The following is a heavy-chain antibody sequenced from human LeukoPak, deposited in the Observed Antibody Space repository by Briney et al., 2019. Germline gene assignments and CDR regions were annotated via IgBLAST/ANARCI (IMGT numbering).Heavy chain of an antibody. CDR1: GFTFSSYS. J-gene: IGHJ4*02. V-gene: IGHV3-21*01. CDR2: ISSSSSYI. Sequence: PGGSLRLSCAASGFTFSSYSMNWVRQAPGKGLEWVSSISSSSSYIYYADSVKGRFTISRDNAKNSLYLQMNSLRAEDTAVYYCAREATYYDFWSGYYQSSYFDYWGQGTLVTVSS. CDR3: AREATYYDFWSGYYQSSYFDY. D-gene: IGHD3-3*01.